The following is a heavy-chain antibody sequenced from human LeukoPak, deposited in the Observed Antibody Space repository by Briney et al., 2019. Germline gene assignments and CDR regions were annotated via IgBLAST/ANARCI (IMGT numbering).Heavy chain of an antibody. CDR1: GFTFSSYS. CDR3: ARGSLSPEEMATIPYYYGMDV. CDR2: ISSSSSYI. Sequence: GGSLRLSCAASGFTFSSYSMNWVRQAPGKGLEWVSSISSSSSYIYYADSVKGRFTISRDNAKNSLYLQMNSLRAEDTAVYYCARGSLSPEEMATIPYYYGMDVWGQGTTVTVSS. J-gene: IGHJ6*02. V-gene: IGHV3-21*01. D-gene: IGHD5-24*01.